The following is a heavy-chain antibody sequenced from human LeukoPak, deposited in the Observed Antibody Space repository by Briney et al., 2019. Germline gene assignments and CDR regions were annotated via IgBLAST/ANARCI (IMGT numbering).Heavy chain of an antibody. V-gene: IGHV3-30*03. CDR3: ARSHLNYVSGPQLDH. D-gene: IGHD6-19*01. J-gene: IGHJ4*02. Sequence: GGSLRLSCAASGFTFSSYGMHWVRQAPGKGLEWVAVISYDGSNKYYADSVKGRFTISRDNSKNTLYLQMNSLRAEDTAVYYCARSHLNYVSGPQLDHWGQGTLVTVSS. CDR2: ISYDGSNK. CDR1: GFTFSSYG.